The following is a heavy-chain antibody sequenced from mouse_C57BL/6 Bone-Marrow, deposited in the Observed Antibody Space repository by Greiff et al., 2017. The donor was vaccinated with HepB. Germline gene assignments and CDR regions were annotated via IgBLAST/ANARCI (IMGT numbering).Heavy chain of an antibody. CDR2: IYPGDGDT. CDR1: GYAFSSSW. D-gene: IGHD1-1*01. CDR3: ARDDTTVVVDFGY. V-gene: IGHV1-82*01. J-gene: IGHJ2*01. Sequence: VQLQQSGPELVKPGASVKISCKASGYAFSSSWMNWVKQRPGKGLEWIGRIYPGDGDTNYNGKFKGKATLTADKSSSTAYMQRSSLTSEDSAVYFCARDDTTVVVDFGYWGQGTTLTVSS.